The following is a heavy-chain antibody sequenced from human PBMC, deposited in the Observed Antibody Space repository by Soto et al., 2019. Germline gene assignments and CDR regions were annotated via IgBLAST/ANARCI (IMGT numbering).Heavy chain of an antibody. D-gene: IGHD4-4*01. Sequence: QVQLVQSGAEVKRPGASVKVSCKASGYSFTGYYMHWVRQAPGQGLEWMGWIIPHSGETNYAQKFQARVTLTRDTSISTAYMQLSGLTSDDTAVYYCARENDDFTNGAHDIWGQGTLVTVSS. CDR2: IIPHSGET. CDR3: ARENDDFTNGAHDI. J-gene: IGHJ4*02. CDR1: GYSFTGYY. V-gene: IGHV1-2*02.